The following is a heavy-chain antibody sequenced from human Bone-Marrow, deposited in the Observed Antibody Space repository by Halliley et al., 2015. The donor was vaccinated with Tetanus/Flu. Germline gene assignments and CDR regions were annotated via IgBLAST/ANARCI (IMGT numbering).Heavy chain of an antibody. V-gene: IGHV4-59*01. Sequence: IGYIYYSGRPNYNPSLKSRVTISVDPSKNQFSLKLSSVTAADTAVYYCARVPYSSGYEEYYFDYWGQGTLVTVSS. J-gene: IGHJ4*02. CDR2: IYYSGRP. CDR3: ARVPYSSGYEEYYFDY. D-gene: IGHD3-22*01.